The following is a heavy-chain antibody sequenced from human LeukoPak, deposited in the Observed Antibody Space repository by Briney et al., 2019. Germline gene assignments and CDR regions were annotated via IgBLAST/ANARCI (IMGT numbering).Heavy chain of an antibody. D-gene: IGHD5-18*01. CDR3: ARGPVDTAMVLDY. V-gene: IGHV3-33*01. CDR2: IWYDGSNK. J-gene: IGHJ4*02. CDR1: GFTFSSYG. Sequence: GRSLRLSCAASGFTFSSYGMHWVRQAPGKGLEWVAVIWYDGSNKYYADSVKGRFTISRDNSKNTLYLQMNSLRAEDTAVYYCARGPVDTAMVLDYWGQGTLVTVSS.